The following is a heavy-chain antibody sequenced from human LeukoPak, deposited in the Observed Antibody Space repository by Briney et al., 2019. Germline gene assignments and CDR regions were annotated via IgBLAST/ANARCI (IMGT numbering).Heavy chain of an antibody. CDR3: ARAGVNYDSSGYFPDDAFDI. Sequence: GGSLRLSCAASGFTFSSYGMSWVRQAPGKGLEWVSAISGSGGSTYYADSVKGRFTISRDNSKNTLYLQMNSLRAEDTSVYYCARAGVNYDSSGYFPDDAFDIWGQGTMVTVSS. J-gene: IGHJ3*02. D-gene: IGHD3-22*01. V-gene: IGHV3-23*01. CDR1: GFTFSSYG. CDR2: ISGSGGST.